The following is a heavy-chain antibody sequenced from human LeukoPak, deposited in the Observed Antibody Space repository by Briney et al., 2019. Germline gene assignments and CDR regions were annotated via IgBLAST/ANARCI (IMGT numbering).Heavy chain of an antibody. CDR2: IHYSGST. V-gene: IGHV4-39*01. Sequence: SQTLSLTCTVSGGSISSSSYYWGWIRQPPGKGLEWIGSIHYSGSTYYNPSLKSRVTISVDTSKNQFSLKLSSVTAADTAVYYCGGRSDSSGLYWGQGTLVTVSS. CDR3: GGRSDSSGLY. CDR1: GGSISSSSYY. D-gene: IGHD3-22*01. J-gene: IGHJ4*02.